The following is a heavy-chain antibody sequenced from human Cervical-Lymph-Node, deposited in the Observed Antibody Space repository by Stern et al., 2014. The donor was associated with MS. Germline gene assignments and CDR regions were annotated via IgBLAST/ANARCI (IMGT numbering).Heavy chain of an antibody. CDR1: GFTFSSSF. Sequence: VQLVESGGGLVQPGGSLRLSCAASGFTFSSSFMIWVRQAPGKGLEWLSYITNSGRTTSYADSVKGRFTVSRDNDENSLYLHMNSLRDEDTAVYYCARLRGGGPRNAFDLWGQGTVVTVSS. V-gene: IGHV3-48*02. CDR2: ITNSGRTT. D-gene: IGHD2-21*01. CDR3: ARLRGGGPRNAFDL. J-gene: IGHJ3*01.